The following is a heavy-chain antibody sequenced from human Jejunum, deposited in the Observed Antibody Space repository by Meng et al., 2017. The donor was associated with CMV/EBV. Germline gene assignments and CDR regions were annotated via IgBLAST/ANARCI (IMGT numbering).Heavy chain of an antibody. J-gene: IGHJ4*02. V-gene: IGHV4-59*01. Sequence: CTVSGGSISSYYWSWIRQPPGKGLEWIGYIYYSGSTKYNPSLKSRVTISVDTSKNQFSLKLSSVTAADTAVYYCARGPPRLGFEHLGQGTLVTVSS. CDR1: GGSISSYY. CDR3: ARGPPRLGFEH. CDR2: IYYSGST.